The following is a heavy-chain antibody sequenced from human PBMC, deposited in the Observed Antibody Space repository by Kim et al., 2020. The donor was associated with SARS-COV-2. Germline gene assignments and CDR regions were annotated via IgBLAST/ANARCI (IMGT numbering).Heavy chain of an antibody. V-gene: IGHV3-9*01. J-gene: IGHJ4*02. Sequence: GGSLRLSCAASGFTFDDYAMHWVRQAPGKGLEWVSGISWNSGSIGYADSVKGRFTISRDNAKNSLYLQMNSLRAEDTALYYCAKGQLRMYYFDYWGQGTLVTVSS. D-gene: IGHD1-7*01. CDR3: AKGQLRMYYFDY. CDR2: ISWNSGSI. CDR1: GFTFDDYA.